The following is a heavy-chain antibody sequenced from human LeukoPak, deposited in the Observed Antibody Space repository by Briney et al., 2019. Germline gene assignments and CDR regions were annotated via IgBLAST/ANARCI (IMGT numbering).Heavy chain of an antibody. CDR3: AKGHHRDGYDAFDL. CDR2: IRYDGSNK. J-gene: IGHJ3*01. CDR1: GFTVSSNY. Sequence: PGGSLRLSCAASGFTVSSNYMSWVRQAPGKGLEWVAFIRYDGSNKYYADSVQGRFTISRDNSKNTLYLQMNSLRAEDTAVYYCAKGHHRDGYDAFDLWGQGTMVTVSS. V-gene: IGHV3-30*02. D-gene: IGHD5-24*01.